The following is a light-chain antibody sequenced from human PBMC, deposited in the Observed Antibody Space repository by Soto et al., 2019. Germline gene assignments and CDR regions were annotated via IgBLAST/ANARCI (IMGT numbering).Light chain of an antibody. CDR1: NSDVGGYNY. CDR3: CSYTSNTYV. V-gene: IGLV2-14*01. Sequence: QSALTQPASVSGSPGQSITISCTGTNSDVGGYNYVSWYQQHPGKAPNLMIYEVSNRPSGVSNRFSGSKSGNTACLTISGLQAEDEADYYCCSYTSNTYVFGTGTKLTVL. J-gene: IGLJ1*01. CDR2: EVS.